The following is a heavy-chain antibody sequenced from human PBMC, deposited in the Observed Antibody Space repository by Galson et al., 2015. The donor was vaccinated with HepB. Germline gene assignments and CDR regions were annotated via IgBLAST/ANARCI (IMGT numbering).Heavy chain of an antibody. J-gene: IGHJ6*03. Sequence: SVKVSCKASGGTFSSYAISWVRQAPGQGLEWMGGIIPILGIANYAQKFQGRVTITADKSTSTAYMELSSLRSEDTAVYYCATNPTYYDFWSGYYNNPYYYYYMDVWGKGTTVTVSS. D-gene: IGHD3-3*01. CDR1: GGTFSSYA. V-gene: IGHV1-69*10. CDR2: IIPILGIA. CDR3: ATNPTYYDFWSGYYNNPYYYYYMDV.